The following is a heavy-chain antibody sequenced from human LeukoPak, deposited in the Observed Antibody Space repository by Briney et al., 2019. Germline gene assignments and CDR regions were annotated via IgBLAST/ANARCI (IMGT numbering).Heavy chain of an antibody. V-gene: IGHV3-33*01. Sequence: GRSLRLSCAASGFTFSSYGKHWVRQAPGKGLEWVAVIWYDGSNKYYADSVKGRFTISRDNSKNTLYLQMNSLSAEDTAVYYCARDGAPDGYNFGAFDIWGQGTMVTVSS. CDR2: IWYDGSNK. J-gene: IGHJ3*02. CDR1: GFTFSSYG. CDR3: ARDGAPDGYNFGAFDI. D-gene: IGHD5-24*01.